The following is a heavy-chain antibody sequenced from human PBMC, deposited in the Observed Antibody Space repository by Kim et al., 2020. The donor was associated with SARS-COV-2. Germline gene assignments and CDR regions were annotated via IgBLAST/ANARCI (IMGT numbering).Heavy chain of an antibody. V-gene: IGHV3-48*03. CDR1: GFTFSSYE. J-gene: IGHJ4*02. Sequence: GGSLRLSCAASGFTFSSYEMNWVRQAPGKGLEWVSYISSSGSTIYYADSVKGRFTISRDNAKNSLYLQMNSLRAEDTAVYYCARIIRGSRFGESPDYWGQGTLVTVSS. D-gene: IGHD3-10*01. CDR3: ARIIRGSRFGESPDY. CDR2: ISSSGSTI.